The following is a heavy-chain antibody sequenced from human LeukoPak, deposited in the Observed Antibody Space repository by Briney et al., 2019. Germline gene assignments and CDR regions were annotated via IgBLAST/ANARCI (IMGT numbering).Heavy chain of an antibody. CDR2: ISTSGNTM. D-gene: IGHD3-16*01. CDR1: GFPFTTYS. J-gene: IGHJ6*03. CDR3: ARVNAGGFVYYNYMDV. V-gene: IGHV3-48*01. Sequence: GGSLRLSCAASGFPFTTYSFNWVRQAPGKGLEWVSYISTSGNTMYYTDSVKGRFTISKDNAKNSLYLQMNSLRAEDAAVYYCARVNAGGFVYYNYMDVWGTGTTVTVSS.